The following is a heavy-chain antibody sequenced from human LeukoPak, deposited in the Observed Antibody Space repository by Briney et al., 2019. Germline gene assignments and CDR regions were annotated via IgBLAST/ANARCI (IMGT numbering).Heavy chain of an antibody. CDR3: ARASIWSFDY. CDR1: GDSVSSNSAA. J-gene: IGHJ4*02. V-gene: IGHV6-1*01. Sequence: SQTLSLTCAVSGDSVSSNSAAWHWIRQSPSRGLEWLGRTKYRSKWYIDYAVSLKSRITINPDTSKNQFSLQLNSVTPEDTALYYCARASIWSFDYWGQGNLGTVSS. D-gene: IGHD2-8*02. CDR2: TKYRSKWYI.